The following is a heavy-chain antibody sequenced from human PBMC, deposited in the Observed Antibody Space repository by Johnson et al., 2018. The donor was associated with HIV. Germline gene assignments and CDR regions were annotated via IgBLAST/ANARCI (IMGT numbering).Heavy chain of an antibody. D-gene: IGHD1-26*01. CDR1: GFTFSNAW. CDR3: ASGSGSYLSAFDI. CDR2: IKSKTDGGTT. Sequence: VQLVESGGGLVKPGGSLRLSCAASGFTFSNAWTSWVRQAPGKGLEWVGRIKSKTDGGTTDYAAPVKGRFTISRDDSKNTLYMQMNSLRAEDTALYYCASGSGSYLSAFDIWGQGTMVTVSS. J-gene: IGHJ3*02. V-gene: IGHV3-15*05.